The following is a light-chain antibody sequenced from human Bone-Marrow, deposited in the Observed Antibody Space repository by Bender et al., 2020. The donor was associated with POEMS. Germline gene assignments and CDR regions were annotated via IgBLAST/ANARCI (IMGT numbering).Light chain of an antibody. V-gene: IGLV3-21*03. Sequence: SYVLTQPPSVSVAPGKTASITCGGNDIGTKRVHWYQQKSGQAPVLVVFDNKDRPSGIPERFSGSNSGNPATLTISRVEAGDEADYYCQVSQGTSDLWVFGGGTKLTVL. CDR2: DNK. CDR1: DIGTKR. J-gene: IGLJ3*02. CDR3: QVSQGTSDLWV.